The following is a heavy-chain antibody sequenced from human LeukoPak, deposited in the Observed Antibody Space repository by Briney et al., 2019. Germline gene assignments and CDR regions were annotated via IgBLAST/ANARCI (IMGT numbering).Heavy chain of an antibody. CDR3: AKSLSYYYDSSGPFDP. D-gene: IGHD3-22*01. Sequence: PGGSLRLSCEASGFSISLYTMNWVRQAPGKGLEWVSYIHSSSETIYYGDSVKGRFTISRDNGKNSLYLQMNSLRAEDTAVYYCAKSLSYYYDSSGPFDPWGQGTLVTVSS. CDR1: GFSISLYT. J-gene: IGHJ5*02. V-gene: IGHV3-48*04. CDR2: IHSSSETI.